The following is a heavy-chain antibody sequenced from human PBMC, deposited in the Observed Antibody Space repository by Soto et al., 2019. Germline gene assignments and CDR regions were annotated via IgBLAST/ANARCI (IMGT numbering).Heavy chain of an antibody. CDR2: IKQDGSEK. CDR1: GFTFSSYW. D-gene: IGHD3-10*01. J-gene: IGHJ4*02. V-gene: IGHV3-7*05. Sequence: GGSLRLSCAASGFTFSSYWMSWVRQAPGKGLEWVANIKQDGSEKYYVDSVKGRFTISRDNAKNSLYLQMNSLRAEDTVVYYCARDRGVSRITMVRGVNPKGGNDCWGQGTLVTVSS. CDR3: ARDRGVSRITMVRGVNPKGGNDC.